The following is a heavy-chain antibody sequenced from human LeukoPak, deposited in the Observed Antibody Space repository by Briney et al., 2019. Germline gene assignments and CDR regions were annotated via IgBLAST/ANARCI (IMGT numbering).Heavy chain of an antibody. D-gene: IGHD5-18*01. CDR2: INSDGSST. Sequence: GGSLRLSCAASGFTFSSYWMHWVRQAPGKGLVWVSRINSDGSSTSYADSVKGRFTISRDNAKNTLYLRMNSLRAEDTAVYYCASLSGYSYGVDYWGQGTLVTVSS. V-gene: IGHV3-74*01. J-gene: IGHJ4*02. CDR1: GFTFSSYW. CDR3: ASLSGYSYGVDY.